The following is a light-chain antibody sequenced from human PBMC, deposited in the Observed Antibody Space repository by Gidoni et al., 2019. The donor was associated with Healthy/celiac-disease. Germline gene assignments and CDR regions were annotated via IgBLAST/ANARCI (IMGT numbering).Light chain of an antibody. V-gene: IGKV3-20*01. CDR1: QSVSSSY. CDR3: QQYGSSPPT. J-gene: IGKJ1*01. Sequence: EIVLTQSPGTLSLSPGERATLSCRASQSVSSSYLAWYQQKPGQAPRLLIYGASSRATGIPDRFSCSGSGTDFTLTLIRLEPEDFAVYYCQQYGSSPPTFGQGTKVEIK. CDR2: GAS.